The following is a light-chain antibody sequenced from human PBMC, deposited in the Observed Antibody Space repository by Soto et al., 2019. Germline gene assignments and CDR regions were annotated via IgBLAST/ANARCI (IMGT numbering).Light chain of an antibody. CDR1: FSNIGSSS. CDR2: NDN. J-gene: IGLJ1*01. Sequence: QSVLTQPPSVSGTPGQRVTISCSGSFSNIGSSSVNWYQQFPGTAPKLLMYNDNQWPSGVPDRFSGSRSGTSASLAISGLKSEDEADYCCAAWDVSLNGHYAFGTGTKVTVL. V-gene: IGLV1-44*01. CDR3: AAWDVSLNGHYA.